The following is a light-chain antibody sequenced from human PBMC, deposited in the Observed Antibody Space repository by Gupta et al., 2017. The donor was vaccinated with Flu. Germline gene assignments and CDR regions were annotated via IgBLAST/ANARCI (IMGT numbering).Light chain of an antibody. CDR3: SSYTSSSTRV. CDR2: EVS. CDR1: SSDVGGYNY. V-gene: IGLV2-14*01. Sequence: QSALTQPASVSGSPGQSITISCTGTSSDVGGYNYVSWYQQHPGKAPKLMIYEVSNRPSGVSTRFSGSKSGNTASLTISGRQEEDEADYYCSSYTSSSTRVFGTGTKVTVL. J-gene: IGLJ1*01.